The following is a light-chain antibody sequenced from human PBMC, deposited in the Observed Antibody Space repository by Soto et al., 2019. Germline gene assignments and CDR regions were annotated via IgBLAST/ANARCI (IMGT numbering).Light chain of an antibody. CDR3: QQYDSYPLT. J-gene: IGKJ4*01. CDR1: QSISSW. CDR2: KAS. V-gene: IGKV1-5*03. Sequence: DTQMTQSPSTLSASVGDRVTITCRASQSISSWLAGYQQKPGKAPKLLIYKASTLHSGVPSSFSGRGSETEFTLTISSLQHDDFATYYCQQYDSYPLTFGEGTKVEIK.